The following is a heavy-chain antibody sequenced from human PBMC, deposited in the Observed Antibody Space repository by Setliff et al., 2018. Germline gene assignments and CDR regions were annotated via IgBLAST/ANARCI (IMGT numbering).Heavy chain of an antibody. CDR2: IIPIFGTA. Sequence: ASVKVSCKASGYTFTSYGISWVRQAPGQGLEWMGGIIPIFGTANYAQKLQGRVTMTTDTSTSTAYMELRSLRSDDTAVYYCARVRYYYDSSGWFDPWGQGTLVTVSS. CDR1: GYTFTSYG. CDR3: ARVRYYYDSSGWFDP. V-gene: IGHV1-18*01. J-gene: IGHJ5*02. D-gene: IGHD3-22*01.